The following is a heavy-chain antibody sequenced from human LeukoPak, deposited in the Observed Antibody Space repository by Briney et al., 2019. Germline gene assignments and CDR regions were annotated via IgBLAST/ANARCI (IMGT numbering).Heavy chain of an antibody. CDR3: ARTGLAPVGGGADY. D-gene: IGHD6-13*01. CDR2: IYHGRGI. J-gene: IGHJ4*02. Sequence: SETLSLTCAVSGYSISSGYYWGWIRQPPGKGLEWIGSIYHGRGIYYNPSLRSRVTISEDTPKNQFFLRLNSVTAADTAVYYCARTGLAPVGGGADYWGQGTLVTASS. CDR1: GYSISSGYY. V-gene: IGHV4-38-2*01.